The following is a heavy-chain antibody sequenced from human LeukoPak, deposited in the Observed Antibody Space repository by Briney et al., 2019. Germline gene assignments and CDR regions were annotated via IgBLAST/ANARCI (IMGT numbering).Heavy chain of an antibody. V-gene: IGHV3-33*01. D-gene: IGHD5-24*01. CDR2: IWYDGSNK. CDR3: ARDFRDGYTSYFDY. CDR1: GFTFSSYG. J-gene: IGHJ4*02. Sequence: GGSLRLSCAASGFTFSSYGMHWVRQAPGKGLEWVAGIWYDGSNKYYADSVKGRFTISRDNSKNTLYLQMNSLRAEDTAVYYCARDFRDGYTSYFDYWGQGTLVTVSS.